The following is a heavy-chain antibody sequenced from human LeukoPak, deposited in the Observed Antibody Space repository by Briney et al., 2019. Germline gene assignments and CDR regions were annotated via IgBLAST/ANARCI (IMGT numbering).Heavy chain of an antibody. D-gene: IGHD5-18*01. J-gene: IGHJ3*02. CDR2: IYPGDSNT. CDR3: ARDTAMVEGAFDI. CDR1: GYSFTSYW. V-gene: IGHV5-51*01. Sequence: GESLKISCKGSGYSFTSYWIGWVRQMPGKGLEWMGIIYPGDSNTRYSPSFQGQVTISADKSISTAYLQWSSLKASDTAMYYCARDTAMVEGAFDIWGQGTMVSVCS.